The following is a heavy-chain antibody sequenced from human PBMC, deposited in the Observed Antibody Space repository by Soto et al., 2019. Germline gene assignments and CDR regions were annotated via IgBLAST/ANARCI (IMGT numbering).Heavy chain of an antibody. D-gene: IGHD6-13*01. Sequence: ASVKVSCKASGYTFTGYYMHWVRQAPGQGLEWMGWINPNSGGTNYAQKFQGRVTMTRDTSISTAYMELSRLRSDDTAVYYCARAFWASSSIWYSDYSMEYSYWGQGTLVTVSS. V-gene: IGHV1-2*02. CDR2: INPNSGGT. CDR1: GYTFTGYY. CDR3: ARAFWASSSIWYSDYSMEYSY. J-gene: IGHJ4*02.